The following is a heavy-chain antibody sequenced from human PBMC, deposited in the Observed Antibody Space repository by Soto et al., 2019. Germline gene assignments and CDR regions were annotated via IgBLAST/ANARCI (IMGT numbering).Heavy chain of an antibody. CDR3: ARSVFP. CDR1: GGSISSGGYY. J-gene: IGHJ5*02. CDR2: IYHSENT. V-gene: IGHV4-31*01. Sequence: QVQLQESGPGLVKPSQTLSLTCTVSGGSISSGGYYWSWIRQHPGKGLEWIGYIYHSENTYYNPSRKGLVTISVDTSKNQFSLKLTSVTAADTAVYYCARSVFPWGQGTLVTVSS.